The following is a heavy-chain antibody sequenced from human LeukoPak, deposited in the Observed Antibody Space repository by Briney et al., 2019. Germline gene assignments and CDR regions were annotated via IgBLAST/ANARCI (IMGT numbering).Heavy chain of an antibody. CDR2: ISYSSKTI. CDR1: GLSFSTSG. D-gene: IGHD2-21*01. V-gene: IGHV3-48*04. Sequence: PGGSLRLSCAASGLSFSTSGMNWVRQAPGKGLEWISYISYSSKTIYYADSVKGRFTISRDNALNSLYLQMNSLGADDTALYYCAPTYCDTETCLHYFEYWGQGTLVTVSS. CDR3: APTYCDTETCLHYFEY. J-gene: IGHJ4*02.